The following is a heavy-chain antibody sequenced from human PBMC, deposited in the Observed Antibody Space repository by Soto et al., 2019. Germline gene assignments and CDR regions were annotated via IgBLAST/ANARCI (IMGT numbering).Heavy chain of an antibody. CDR2: INHSGST. Sequence: SETLSLTCAVYGGSFSGYYWSWIRQPPGKGLEWIGEINHSGSTNYNPSLKSRVTISVDTSKNQFSLKLSSVTAADTAVYYCARDSHYYGSATDYWGQGTLVTVSS. V-gene: IGHV4-34*01. D-gene: IGHD3-10*01. J-gene: IGHJ4*02. CDR3: ARDSHYYGSATDY. CDR1: GGSFSGYY.